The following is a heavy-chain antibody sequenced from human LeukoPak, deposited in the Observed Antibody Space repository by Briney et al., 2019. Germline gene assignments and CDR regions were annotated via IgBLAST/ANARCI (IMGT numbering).Heavy chain of an antibody. V-gene: IGHV4-59*01. J-gene: IGHJ3*02. Sequence: SETLSLTCAVYGGSISGYFWSWIRQPPGKGLEWIGYIYYSGNTNYNPSLKSRVTISVDTSKNQFSLKLSSVTAADTAVYYCARGKWELLVGAFDIWGQGTMVTVSS. CDR3: ARGKWELLVGAFDI. CDR1: GGSISGYF. CDR2: IYYSGNT. D-gene: IGHD1-26*01.